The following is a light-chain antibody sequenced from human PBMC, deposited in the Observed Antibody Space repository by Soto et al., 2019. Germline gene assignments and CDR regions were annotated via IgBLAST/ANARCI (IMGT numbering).Light chain of an antibody. CDR3: QQRNNWPPGLT. Sequence: EVVLTQSPATLSLSPGERATLSCRASQSVGTYLAWYQQRPGQAPRLLIYDASNRASGIPARFSGSGSGTDFTLTIGRVEPEDFAVYYCQQRNNWPPGLTFGGGTKVEI. CDR2: DAS. V-gene: IGKV3-11*01. CDR1: QSVGTY. J-gene: IGKJ4*01.